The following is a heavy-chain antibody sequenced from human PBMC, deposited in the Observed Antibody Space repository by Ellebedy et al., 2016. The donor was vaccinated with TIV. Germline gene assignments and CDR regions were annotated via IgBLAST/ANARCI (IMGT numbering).Heavy chain of an antibody. J-gene: IGHJ4*02. CDR3: AIGDYYDSSGHFC. CDR2: ISGSGGST. CDR1: GFTFSSYA. D-gene: IGHD3-22*01. V-gene: IGHV3-23*01. Sequence: GESLKISCAASGFTFSSYAMSWVRQAPGKGLEWVSAISGSGGSTYYADSVKGRFTISRDNAKNSLYLQMNSLIAEDTAVYYCAIGDYYDSSGHFCWGQGTLVTVSS.